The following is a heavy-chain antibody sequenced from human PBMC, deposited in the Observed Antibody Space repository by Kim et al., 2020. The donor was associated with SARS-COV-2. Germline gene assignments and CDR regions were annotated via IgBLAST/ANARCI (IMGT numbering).Heavy chain of an antibody. CDR3: ARSIVLMVYALYWYFDL. J-gene: IGHJ2*01. Sequence: NGRFTISRDNGKNSLYLQMNSLRAEDTAVYYCARSIVLMVYALYWYFDLWGRGTLVTVSS. V-gene: IGHV3-11*03. D-gene: IGHD2-8*01.